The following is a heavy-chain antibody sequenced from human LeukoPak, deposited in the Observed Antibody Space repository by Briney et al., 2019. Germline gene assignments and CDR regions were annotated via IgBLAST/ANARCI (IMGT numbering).Heavy chain of an antibody. Sequence: GGSLRLSCAASGFTFSSYGMSWVRQAPGKGLEWVSAISGSGGSTYYADSVKGRFTISRDNSKNTLYLQMNSLRAEDTAVYYCAKDIGLSSYYYDSSGYYYWGQGTLVTVSS. D-gene: IGHD3-22*01. CDR1: GFTFSSYG. J-gene: IGHJ4*02. V-gene: IGHV3-23*01. CDR3: AKDIGLSSYYYDSSGYYY. CDR2: ISGSGGST.